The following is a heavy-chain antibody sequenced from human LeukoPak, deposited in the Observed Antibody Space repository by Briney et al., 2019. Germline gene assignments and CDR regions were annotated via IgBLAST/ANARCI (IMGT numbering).Heavy chain of an antibody. CDR2: INPNSGGT. D-gene: IGHD4-17*01. Sequence: ASVRVSCKASGYTFTGYYLHWVRQAPGQGLGWMGWINPNSGGTNYAQKFQGRVTMTRDTSISTAYMELSRLRSDDTAVYYCARDWYGDYFDYWGQGTLVTVSS. CDR1: GYTFTGYY. J-gene: IGHJ4*02. CDR3: ARDWYGDYFDY. V-gene: IGHV1-2*02.